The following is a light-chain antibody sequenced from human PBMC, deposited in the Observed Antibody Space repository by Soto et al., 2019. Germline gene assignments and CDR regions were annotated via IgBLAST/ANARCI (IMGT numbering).Light chain of an antibody. CDR2: GAS. Sequence: EIVLTQSPGTLSLSPGERATLSCRTSQSISSSYLAWYQQKPGQAPRLLIYGASTRATGMPARFSGGRSGTDFTLTISRLDPEDFAVYYCQHYGSSPPITFGPGTTVDIK. CDR1: QSISSSY. CDR3: QHYGSSPPIT. V-gene: IGKV3-20*01. J-gene: IGKJ3*01.